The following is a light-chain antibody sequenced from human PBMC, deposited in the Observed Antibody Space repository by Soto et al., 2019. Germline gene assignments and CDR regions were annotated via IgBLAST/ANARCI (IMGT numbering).Light chain of an antibody. CDR2: EVS. CDR3: SSYAGNNNLV. V-gene: IGLV2-14*01. J-gene: IGLJ3*02. Sequence: QSVLTQPASVSGSPGQSITISCTGTSSDVGGYNYVSWSQQHPGKAPQLMIYEVSNRPSGVSNRFSGSKSGNTASLTISGLQAEDEADYYCSSYAGNNNLVFGGGTKVTVL. CDR1: SSDVGGYNY.